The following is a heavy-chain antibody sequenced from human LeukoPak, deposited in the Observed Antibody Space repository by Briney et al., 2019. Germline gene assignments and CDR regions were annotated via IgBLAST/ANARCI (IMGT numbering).Heavy chain of an antibody. CDR3: ARGVWDYYYYYMDV. CDR1: GYTFTSYD. D-gene: IGHD2-8*01. V-gene: IGHV1-8*01. J-gene: IGHJ6*03. Sequence: GASVKVSCKASGYTFTSYDINWVRQGTGQGLEWMGWVNPNSGNTGYAQKFQGRVTMTRNTSISTAYMELSSLRSEDTAVYYCARGVWDYYYYYMDVWGQGTTVTVSS. CDR2: VNPNSGNT.